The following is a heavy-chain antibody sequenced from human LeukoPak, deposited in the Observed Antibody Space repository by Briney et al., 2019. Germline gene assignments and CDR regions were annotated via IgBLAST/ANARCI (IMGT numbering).Heavy chain of an antibody. J-gene: IGHJ4*02. D-gene: IGHD6-13*01. V-gene: IGHV3-30*02. CDR3: AKDPSRYSSSWNDF. CDR2: IRYDGTNK. Sequence: GGSLRLSCAASGFTFSSYGMHWVRQAPGKGLEWVAFIRYDGTNKYYADSVKGRFTISRDNSKNTLYLQMNSLRAKDTAVYYCAKDPSRYSSSWNDFWGQGTLVTVSS. CDR1: GFTFSSYG.